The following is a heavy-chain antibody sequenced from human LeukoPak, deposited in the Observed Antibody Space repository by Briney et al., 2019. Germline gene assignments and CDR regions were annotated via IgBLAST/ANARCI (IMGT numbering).Heavy chain of an antibody. D-gene: IGHD5-24*01. CDR1: GFTFSTYA. V-gene: IGHV3-30*18. Sequence: GGSLRLSCAASGFTFSTYAMHWVRQAPGRGLEWVTVISYDGSIKYYADSVKGRFTISRDNSKNTVYLQMHSLRDEDTAVYYCAKGGEMATIEESDYWGQGTLVTVSS. CDR2: ISYDGSIK. J-gene: IGHJ4*02. CDR3: AKGGEMATIEESDY.